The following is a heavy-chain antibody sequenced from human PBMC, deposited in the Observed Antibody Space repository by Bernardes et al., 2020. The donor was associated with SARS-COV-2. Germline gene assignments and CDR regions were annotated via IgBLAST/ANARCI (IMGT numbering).Heavy chain of an antibody. CDR2: ISWNSGSI. Sequence: LRLSCAASGFTFDHFAMHWVRHSPGKGLEWVSGISWNSGSIGYAASVKGRFTISRDNAKNSLYLQMNSLRPDDTALYYCAKDYETGELGIAVEGYCGHWGQGTLVTVSS. J-gene: IGHJ4*02. D-gene: IGHD6-19*01. V-gene: IGHV3-9*01. CDR1: GFTFDHFA. CDR3: AKDYETGELGIAVEGYCGH.